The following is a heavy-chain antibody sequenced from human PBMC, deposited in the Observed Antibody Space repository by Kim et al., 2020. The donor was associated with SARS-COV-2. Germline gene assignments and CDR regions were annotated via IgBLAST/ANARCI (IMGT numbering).Heavy chain of an antibody. Sequence: AAVKVSCKASGYTFDTFSLYWVRQAPGQRFEWMGWISGGNGNTKYAQTFQGRVTITTDRAATTAYTELSSLTSKDTAVYYCARVGPGTYDGFDP. V-gene: IGHV1-3*01. J-gene: IGHJ5*02. CDR1: GYTFDTFS. CDR2: ISGGNGNT. D-gene: IGHD1-7*01. CDR3: ARVGPGTYDGFDP.